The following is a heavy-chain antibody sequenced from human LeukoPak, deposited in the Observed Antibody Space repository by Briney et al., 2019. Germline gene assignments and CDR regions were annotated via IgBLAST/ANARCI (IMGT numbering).Heavy chain of an antibody. D-gene: IGHD3-3*01. J-gene: IGHJ4*02. CDR1: GFTFSSYA. V-gene: IGHV3-23*01. Sequence: HPGGSLRLSCTASGFTFSSYAMSWVRQAPGKGLEWVSAISGSGGSTYYADSVKGRFTISRDNSKNTLYLQMNSLRAEDTAVYYCAKDKSYYDFWSGYYPPTLDYWGQGTLVTVSS. CDR3: AKDKSYYDFWSGYYPPTLDY. CDR2: ISGSGGST.